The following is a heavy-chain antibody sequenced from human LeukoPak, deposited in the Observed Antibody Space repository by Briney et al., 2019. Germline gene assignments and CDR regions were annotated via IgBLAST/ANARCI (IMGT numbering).Heavy chain of an antibody. CDR3: ARHGAYSSSQFDY. Sequence: GESLKISCKGSGYRFTSYWIGWVRQMPGKGLEWMGIIYAGDSDTRYSPSLQGQVTISADKSISTAYLQWSSLKASDTAMYYCARHGAYSSSQFDYWGQGTLVTVSS. J-gene: IGHJ4*02. V-gene: IGHV5-51*01. D-gene: IGHD6-13*01. CDR1: GYRFTSYW. CDR2: IYAGDSDT.